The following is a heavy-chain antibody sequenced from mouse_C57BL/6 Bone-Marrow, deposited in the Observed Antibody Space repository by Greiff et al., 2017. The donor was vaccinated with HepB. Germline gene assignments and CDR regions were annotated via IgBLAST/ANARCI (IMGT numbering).Heavy chain of an antibody. CDR2: IYPRSGNT. J-gene: IGHJ3*01. V-gene: IGHV1-81*01. CDR1: GYTFTSYG. CDR3: AKGGRYYGSSETWFAY. D-gene: IGHD1-1*01. Sequence: LVESGAELARPGASVKLSCKASGYTFTSYGISWVKQRTGQGLEWIGEIYPRSGNTYYNEKFKGKATLTADKSSSTAYMELRSLTSEDSAVYFCAKGGRYYGSSETWFAYWGQGTLVTVSA.